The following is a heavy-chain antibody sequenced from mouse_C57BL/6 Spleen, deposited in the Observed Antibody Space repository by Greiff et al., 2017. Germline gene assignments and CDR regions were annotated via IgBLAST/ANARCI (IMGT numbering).Heavy chain of an antibody. V-gene: IGHV14-4*01. D-gene: IGHD1-1*01. CDR1: GFNIKDDY. J-gene: IGHJ3*01. CDR3: TKAITTVVAKGAY. Sequence: VQLQQSGAELVRPGASVKLSCTASGFNIKDDYMHWVKQRPEQGLEWIGWIDPENGDTEYASKFQGKATITADTSSNTAYLQLSSLTSEDTAVYYCTKAITTVVAKGAYWGQGTLVTVSA. CDR2: IDPENGDT.